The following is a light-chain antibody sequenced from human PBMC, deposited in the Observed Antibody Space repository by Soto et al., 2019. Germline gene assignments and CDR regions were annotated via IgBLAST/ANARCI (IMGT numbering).Light chain of an antibody. CDR3: QYYGDATWT. V-gene: IGKV3-20*01. J-gene: IGKJ1*01. CDR2: AGS. Sequence: EIVLTQSASTLSLSPGERATLSCRASQSVXSSSLAGYQQKAGQAPSLLXPAGSTSAAGSPDRFSGSGSATDFTLTISRLEPEDVAVYSCQYYGDATWTFGQGTKVDIK. CDR1: QSVXSSS.